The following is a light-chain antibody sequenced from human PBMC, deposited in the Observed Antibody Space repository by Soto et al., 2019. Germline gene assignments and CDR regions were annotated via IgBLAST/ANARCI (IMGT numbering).Light chain of an antibody. Sequence: EIVLTQSPGTLSLSPGERVTLSCRASQSIRSTYLAWYQQKPGQAPRLLIYGASSRATDIPDRFSGSGSGTDFTLTISRLEPEDSAVYYCQQYDNWPPYTFGQGTKVDIK. J-gene: IGKJ2*01. CDR2: GAS. CDR3: QQYDNWPPYT. CDR1: QSIRSTY. V-gene: IGKV3-20*01.